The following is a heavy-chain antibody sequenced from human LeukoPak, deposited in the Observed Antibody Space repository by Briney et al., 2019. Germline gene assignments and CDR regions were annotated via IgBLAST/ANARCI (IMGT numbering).Heavy chain of an antibody. J-gene: IGHJ3*02. CDR1: GFTFSSYS. D-gene: IGHD2-15*01. CDR3: ARDGEYCSGGRCYDSGAFDI. Sequence: GGPLRLSCAASGFTFSSYSMNWVRQAPGKGLEWVSCISTTSSYIYYADSVKGRFTISRDNAKNSLYLQMNSLRAEDTAVYYCARDGEYCSGGRCYDSGAFDIWGQGTMVTVSS. V-gene: IGHV3-21*01. CDR2: ISTTSSYI.